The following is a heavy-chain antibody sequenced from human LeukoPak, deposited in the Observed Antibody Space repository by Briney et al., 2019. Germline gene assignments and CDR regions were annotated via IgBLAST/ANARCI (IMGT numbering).Heavy chain of an antibody. CDR1: GGSINNYY. Sequence: PSETLSLTCTVSGGSINNYYWSWVRQPPGKGLEWIGYIYYSGRTNYNPSLKSRVTISVDTSENQFSPKLSSVTAADTALYYCARHSPRTNWVFDYWGQGTLVTVSS. V-gene: IGHV4-59*08. CDR2: IYYSGRT. J-gene: IGHJ4*02. D-gene: IGHD7-27*01. CDR3: ARHSPRTNWVFDY.